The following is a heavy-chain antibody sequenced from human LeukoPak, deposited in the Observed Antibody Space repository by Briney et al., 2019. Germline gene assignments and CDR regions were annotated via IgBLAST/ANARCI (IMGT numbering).Heavy chain of an antibody. V-gene: IGHV3-30*02. CDR2: IRYDGSNK. D-gene: IGHD1-26*01. Sequence: PGGSLRLSCAASGFTFSNAWMSWVRQAPGKGLEWVAFIRYDGSNKYYADSVKGRFTISRDNSKNTLYLQMNSLRAEDTAVYYCAKDLGGGSYGVSWFDPWGQGTLVTVSS. CDR3: AKDLGGGSYGVSWFDP. J-gene: IGHJ5*02. CDR1: GFTFSNAW.